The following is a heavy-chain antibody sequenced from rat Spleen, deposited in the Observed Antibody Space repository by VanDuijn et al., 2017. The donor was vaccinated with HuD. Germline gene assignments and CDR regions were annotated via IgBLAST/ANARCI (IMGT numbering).Heavy chain of an antibody. V-gene: IGHV2-15*01. Sequence: QVQLKESGPGLVQPSQTLSLTCTVSGFSLTSYTVSWVRQPPGKGLEWIGEIWSGGSTDYNSALKSRLSISKDTSKSQVYLKMNSLQTEDTATYYCAREMVLITRDYFDYWGQGVMVTVSS. CDR1: GFSLTSYT. D-gene: IGHD1-12*02. CDR3: AREMVLITRDYFDY. CDR2: IWSGGST. J-gene: IGHJ2*01.